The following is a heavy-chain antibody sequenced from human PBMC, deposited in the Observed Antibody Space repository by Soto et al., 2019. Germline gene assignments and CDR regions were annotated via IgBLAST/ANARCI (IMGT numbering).Heavy chain of an antibody. D-gene: IGHD7-27*01. J-gene: IGHJ4*02. CDR3: ARANWYSEY. Sequence: QVHLQESGPGLVKPSETLSLTCSVSGGSINNHYWSWIRQPPGKGLEWIGYVYYTGPTNYNPSLTSRVPVSVDTSKNQFSLNLTSLTAADTAIYYCARANWYSEYWGQGTLVTVSS. CDR1: GGSINNHY. CDR2: VYYTGPT. V-gene: IGHV4-59*11.